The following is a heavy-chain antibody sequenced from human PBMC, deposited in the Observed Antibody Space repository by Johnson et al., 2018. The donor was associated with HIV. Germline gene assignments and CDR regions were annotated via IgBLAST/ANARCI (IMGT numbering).Heavy chain of an antibody. D-gene: IGHD4-17*01. J-gene: IGHJ3*02. CDR2: IWYDGSNK. Sequence: QVQLVESGGGVVQPGRSLRLSCAASGFTFSSYAMHWVRQAPGKGLEWVAVIWYDGSNKYYADSVKGRFTISRDNSKNTLYLQMNSLRAEDTAVYYCASRHGDYGNAFDIWGQGTMVTVSS. CDR1: GFTFSSYA. CDR3: ASRHGDYGNAFDI. V-gene: IGHV3-33*08.